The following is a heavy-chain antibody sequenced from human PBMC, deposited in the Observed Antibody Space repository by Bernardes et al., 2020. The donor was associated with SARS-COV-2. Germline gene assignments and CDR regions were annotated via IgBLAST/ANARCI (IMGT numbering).Heavy chain of an antibody. CDR1: GYTFAHFG. CDR3: ARADGTTSYFYDYGMDV. V-gene: IGHV1-18*04. CDR2: ITAYSGNT. Sequence: SVQVSCKASGYTFAHFGISWVRQAPGQGLEWMGWITAYSGNTNYAQKFQGRVTITTDTSTSTAYMELRSLRSDDSAMYFCARADGTTSYFYDYGMDVWGQGTTVTVSS. J-gene: IGHJ6*02.